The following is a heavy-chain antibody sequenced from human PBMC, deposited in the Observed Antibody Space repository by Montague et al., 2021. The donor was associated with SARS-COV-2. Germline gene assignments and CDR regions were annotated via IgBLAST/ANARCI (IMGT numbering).Heavy chain of an antibody. CDR2: IYYSGST. CDR3: ATLTSSITIFGVVQGYYFDD. CDR1: GGSISSYY. D-gene: IGHD3-3*01. V-gene: IGHV4-59*08. J-gene: IGHJ4*02. Sequence: SETLSLTCTVSGGSISSYYWSWIRQPPGKGLEWIGYIYYSGSTNYNPSLKSRVTISVDTSKNQFSLKLSSVTAADTAVYYCATLTSSITIFGVVQGYYFDDWGQGTLVTVSS.